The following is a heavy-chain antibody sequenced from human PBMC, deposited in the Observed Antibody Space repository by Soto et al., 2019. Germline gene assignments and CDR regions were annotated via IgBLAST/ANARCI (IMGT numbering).Heavy chain of an antibody. Sequence: GGSLRLSCAASGFAFNTYSMHWVRQAPGRGLEWVTVISYDGSNKFYADSVKGRFTISRDNSRNTLYLEMNSLRGEDTAVYYCAKVSPMGYFFDFWGQGTLVTVSS. J-gene: IGHJ4*02. CDR3: AKVSPMGYFFDF. CDR2: ISYDGSNK. V-gene: IGHV3-30-3*01. CDR1: GFAFNTYS.